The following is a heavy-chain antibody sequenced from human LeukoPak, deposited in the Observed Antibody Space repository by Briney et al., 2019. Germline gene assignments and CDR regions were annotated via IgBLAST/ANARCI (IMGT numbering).Heavy chain of an antibody. CDR3: TRRSYSSVTRDY. CDR1: GFTFSGSA. V-gene: IGHV3-73*01. Sequence: GGSLRLSCAASGFTFSGSAMHWVRQASGKGLEWVGRIRSKTNNYATAYAASVKGRFTISRDDSKNTAYLQMNSLKTEDTAVYYCTRRSYSSVTRDYWGQGTLDTVSS. J-gene: IGHJ4*02. D-gene: IGHD4-17*01. CDR2: IRSKTNNYAT.